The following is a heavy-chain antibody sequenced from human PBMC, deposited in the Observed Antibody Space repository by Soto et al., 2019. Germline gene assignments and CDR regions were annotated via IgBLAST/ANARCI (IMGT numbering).Heavy chain of an antibody. CDR2: IWSDGSNK. D-gene: IGHD1-1*01. V-gene: IGHV3-33*03. Sequence: QVQLIESGGGVVQPGRSLRLSCAASGFNFRNYGMHWLRQAPGKGLEWAAVIWSDGSNKYYGDSVKGRFSISRDNSKNTLYLEMNSLRVEDTAVYYSASGTRHSPSVYYYCDVDVWGKGVTVTVSS. CDR1: GFNFRNYG. J-gene: IGHJ6*04. CDR3: ASGTRHSPSVYYYCDVDV.